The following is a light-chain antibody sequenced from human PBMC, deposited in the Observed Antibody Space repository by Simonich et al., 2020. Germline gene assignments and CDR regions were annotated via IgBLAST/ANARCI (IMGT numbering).Light chain of an antibody. CDR2: WAS. Sequence: DIVMTQSPDSLAVSLGERATINCKSSQSVLYSSNNQYYLAWYQQKPGQPPKLLIYWASTRESGVPERFSGSGSGTDFTLTIRSLQAEDVAVYYCQQYYSTPRTFGQGTKVEIK. CDR3: QQYYSTPRT. CDR1: QSVLYSSNNQYY. J-gene: IGKJ1*01. V-gene: IGKV4-1*01.